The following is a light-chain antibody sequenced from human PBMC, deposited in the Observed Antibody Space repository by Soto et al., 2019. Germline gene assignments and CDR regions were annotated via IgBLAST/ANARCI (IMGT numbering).Light chain of an antibody. CDR2: ETS. CDR1: QSVSSI. CDR3: QQRWSWPLT. Sequence: EIVLTQSPATLSLSPGERATLSCRASQSVSSILAWYQHKPGQAPRLLIFETSNRATGIPARFSGSGSATNFTLTISSLEPEDFAVYYCQQRWSWPLTFGGGTKVDIK. J-gene: IGKJ4*01. V-gene: IGKV3-11*01.